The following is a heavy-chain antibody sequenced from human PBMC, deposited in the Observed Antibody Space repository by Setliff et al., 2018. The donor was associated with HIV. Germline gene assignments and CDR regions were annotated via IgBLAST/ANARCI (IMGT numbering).Heavy chain of an antibody. V-gene: IGHV4-61*09. Sequence: SETLSLTCTVSGDSISSGNFYWSWVRQPAGKGLEWIGHISSSGSTNYNSSLKSRLTISVDTSKNQVSLKLTSVTAADTGVYYCARLAMRGVIGDPNWFDPWGQGTLVTVSS. CDR2: ISSSGST. CDR1: GDSISSGNFY. J-gene: IGHJ5*02. D-gene: IGHD3-16*02. CDR3: ARLAMRGVIGDPNWFDP.